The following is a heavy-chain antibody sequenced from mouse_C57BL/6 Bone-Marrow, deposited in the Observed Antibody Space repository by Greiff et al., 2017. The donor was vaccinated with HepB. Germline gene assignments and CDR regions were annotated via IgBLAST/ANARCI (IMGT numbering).Heavy chain of an antibody. CDR3: ARRAYGNYDTWFAY. D-gene: IGHD2-1*01. J-gene: IGHJ3*01. V-gene: IGHV1-75*01. Sequence: VQLQQSGPELVKPGASVKISCKASGYTFTDYYINWVKQRPGQGLEWIGWIFPGSGSTYYNEKFKGKATLTVDKSSSTAYMLLSSLTSEDSAVYFCARRAYGNYDTWFAYWGQGTLVTVSA. CDR1: GYTFTDYY. CDR2: IFPGSGST.